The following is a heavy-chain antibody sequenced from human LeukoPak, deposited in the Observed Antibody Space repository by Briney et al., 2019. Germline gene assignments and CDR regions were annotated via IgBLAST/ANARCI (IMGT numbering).Heavy chain of an antibody. J-gene: IGHJ6*02. CDR3: ARGFHDYVWEKYYYYYYGMDV. CDR2: ISWNSGSI. D-gene: IGHD3-16*01. V-gene: IGHV3-9*01. CDR1: GFTFDDYA. Sequence: GGSLRLSCAASGFTFDDYAMHWVRQAPGKGLEWVSGISWNSGSIGYADSVKGRFTISRDNAKNSLYLQMNSLRAEDTAVYYCARGFHDYVWEKYYYYYYGMDVWGQGTTVTVSS.